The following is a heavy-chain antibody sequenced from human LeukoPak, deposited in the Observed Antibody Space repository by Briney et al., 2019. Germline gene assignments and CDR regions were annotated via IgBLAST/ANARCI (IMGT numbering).Heavy chain of an antibody. Sequence: GGSLRLSCAASGFTFSSYGMHWVRQAPGKGLEWVAVRWYDGSNKYYADSVKGRFTISRDNSKNTLYLQMNSLRAEDAAVYYCARDHRSYYYGSGSYWPLGYWGQGTLVTVSS. CDR3: ARDHRSYYYGSGSYWPLGY. J-gene: IGHJ4*02. V-gene: IGHV3-33*01. D-gene: IGHD3-10*01. CDR2: RWYDGSNK. CDR1: GFTFSSYG.